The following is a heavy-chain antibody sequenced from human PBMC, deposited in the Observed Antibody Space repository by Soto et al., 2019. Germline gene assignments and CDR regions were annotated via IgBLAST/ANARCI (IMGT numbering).Heavy chain of an antibody. J-gene: IGHJ4*02. CDR2: IYYSGST. Sequence: QLQLQESGPGLVKPSETLSLTCTVSGGSISSSSYYWGWIRQPPGKGLEWIGSIYYSGSTYHNPSLRSRGTISVDTSKNQFSLKLSSVTAADTAVYYCARHTPAISISDDWGQGTLVTVSS. D-gene: IGHD2-15*01. CDR1: GGSISSSSYY. V-gene: IGHV4-39*01. CDR3: ARHTPAISISDD.